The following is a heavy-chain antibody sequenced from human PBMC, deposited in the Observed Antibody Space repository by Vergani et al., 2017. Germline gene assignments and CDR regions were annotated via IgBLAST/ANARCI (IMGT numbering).Heavy chain of an antibody. V-gene: IGHV3-23*01. D-gene: IGHD5-24*01. CDR3: ARDHRDYNNYPGTFDI. J-gene: IGHJ3*02. Sequence: EVQLLQSEGAVVQPGGSLRLSCVASGSPFSGHAISWVRQGHGQGMEWVSSIKKTGDSTPYADSVKGRFTISRDNSKNTLYLQMNSLRVEDTAVYYCARDHRDYNNYPGTFDIWGQGSMVTVSS. CDR2: IKKTGDST. CDR1: GSPFSGHA.